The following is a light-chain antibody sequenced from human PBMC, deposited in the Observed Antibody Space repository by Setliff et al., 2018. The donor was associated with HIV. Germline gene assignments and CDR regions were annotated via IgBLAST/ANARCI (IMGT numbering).Light chain of an antibody. CDR1: SSDIGDYNY. CDR3: SSYTSRATLAV. CDR2: DVN. Sequence: ASVSGSPGQSITISCTGTSSDIGDYNYVSWYQQHPGKAPKVILFDVNNRPSGISNRFSGSKSGNTASLTISGLQAEDEADYYCSSYTSRATLAVFGTGTKVTV. J-gene: IGLJ1*01. V-gene: IGLV2-14*03.